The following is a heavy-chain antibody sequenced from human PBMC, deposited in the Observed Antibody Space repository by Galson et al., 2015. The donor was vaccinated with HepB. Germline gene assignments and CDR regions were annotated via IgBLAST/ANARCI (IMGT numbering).Heavy chain of an antibody. CDR2: ISGSGGST. Sequence: LRLSCAASGFTFSSYAMSWVRQAPGKGLEWVSAISGSGGSTYYADSVKSRFTISRDNSKNTLYLQMNSLRAEDTAVYYCANLRVDTAMVEFYYYYYGMDVWGQGTTVTVSS. J-gene: IGHJ6*02. D-gene: IGHD5-18*01. CDR1: GFTFSSYA. V-gene: IGHV3-23*01. CDR3: ANLRVDTAMVEFYYYYYGMDV.